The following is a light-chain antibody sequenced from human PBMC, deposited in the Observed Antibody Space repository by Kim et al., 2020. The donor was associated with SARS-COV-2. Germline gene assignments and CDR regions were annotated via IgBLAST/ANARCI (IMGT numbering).Light chain of an antibody. Sequence: SITISCARSSSDVGTYDLVSWYQHHPGKAPKLIIYDVTNRPSGISNRFSGSKSGNTASLTISGLQAEDEAFYHCSSYTSSATVVLFGGGTQLTVL. J-gene: IGLJ2*01. CDR1: SSDVGTYDL. V-gene: IGLV2-14*03. CDR3: SSYTSSATVVL. CDR2: DVT.